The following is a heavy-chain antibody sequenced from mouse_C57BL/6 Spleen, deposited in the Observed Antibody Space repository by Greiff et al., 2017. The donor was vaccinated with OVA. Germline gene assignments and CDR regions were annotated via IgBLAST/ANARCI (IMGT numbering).Heavy chain of an antibody. CDR2: INPSTGGT. CDR3: ARSPPPMDY. J-gene: IGHJ4*01. Sequence: EVQLVESGPELVKPGASVKISCKASGYSFTGYYMNWVKQSPEKSLEWIGEINPSTGGTTYNQKFKAKATLTVDKSSSTAYMQLKSLTSEDSAVYYCARSPPPMDYWGQGTSVTVSS. CDR1: GYSFTGYY. V-gene: IGHV1-42*01.